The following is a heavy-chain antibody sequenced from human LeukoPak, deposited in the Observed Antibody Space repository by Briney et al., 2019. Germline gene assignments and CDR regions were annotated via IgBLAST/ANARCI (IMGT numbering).Heavy chain of an antibody. Sequence: PRGSLRLSCAASGFTVSSNYMTWVRQTPGKGLEWVSVIYSDGSTFYADSVKGRFTISRDSSKNTLYLQMNSLRAEDTAVYYCAREPQVSCWGQGALVTVSS. CDR3: AREPQVSC. V-gene: IGHV3-53*01. CDR1: GFTVSSNY. CDR2: IYSDGST. J-gene: IGHJ4*02.